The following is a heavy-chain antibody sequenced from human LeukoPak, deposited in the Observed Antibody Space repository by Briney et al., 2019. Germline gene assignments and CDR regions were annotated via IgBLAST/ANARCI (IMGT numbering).Heavy chain of an antibody. D-gene: IGHD2-21*02. J-gene: IGHJ3*02. V-gene: IGHV3-21*01. Sequence: GGSLRLSCAASGFTFSSYSMNWVRQAPGKGLEWVSSISSSSSYIYYADSVKGRFTISRDNAKNSLYLQMNSLRAEDTAVYYCASERGAYCGGDCYPSAFDIWGQGTMVTVSS. CDR3: ASERGAYCGGDCYPSAFDI. CDR2: ISSSSSYI. CDR1: GFTFSSYS.